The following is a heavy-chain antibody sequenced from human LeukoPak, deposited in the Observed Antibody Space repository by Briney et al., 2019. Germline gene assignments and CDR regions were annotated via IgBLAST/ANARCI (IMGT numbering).Heavy chain of an antibody. CDR2: ILYDGSNK. J-gene: IGHJ5*02. Sequence: GGSLRLSCAASGFTFSSYAMHWVRQAPGKGLEWVAVILYDGSNKYYADSVKGRFTISRDNSKNTLYLQMNSLRAEDTAVYYCARAPHYCSSTSCIPRSPWFDPWGQGTLVTVSS. D-gene: IGHD2-2*01. CDR1: GFTFSSYA. V-gene: IGHV3-30-3*01. CDR3: ARAPHYCSSTSCIPRSPWFDP.